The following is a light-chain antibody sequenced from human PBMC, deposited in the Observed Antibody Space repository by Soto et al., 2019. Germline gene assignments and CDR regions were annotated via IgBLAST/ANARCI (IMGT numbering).Light chain of an antibody. J-gene: IGKJ1*01. V-gene: IGKV1-39*01. CDR2: AAS. CDR1: QSISSY. CDR3: QQSYSTPRT. Sequence: DIQMTQSPSSLSASVGDRVTITCRGSQSISSYLNWYQHKPGKAPKLLIYAASSLQSGVPSRFSGSGSGTAFTLTISSLQPEDFATYYCQQSYSTPRTFGQGTKVEIK.